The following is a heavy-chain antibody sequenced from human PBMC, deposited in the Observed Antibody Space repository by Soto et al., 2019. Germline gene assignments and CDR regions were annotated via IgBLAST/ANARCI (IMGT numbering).Heavy chain of an antibody. J-gene: IGHJ4*02. CDR3: AREPGIYDFWSGYYDY. CDR2: ISSNGGST. D-gene: IGHD3-3*01. CDR1: GFTFSSYA. V-gene: IGHV3-64*01. Sequence: EVQLVESGGGLVQPGGSLRLSCATSGFTFSSYAMHWVRQAPGKGLEYVSAISSNGGSTYYANSVKGRFTISRDNSKNTLYIQMGSLRAEDMAVYYCAREPGIYDFWSGYYDYWGQGTLVTVSS.